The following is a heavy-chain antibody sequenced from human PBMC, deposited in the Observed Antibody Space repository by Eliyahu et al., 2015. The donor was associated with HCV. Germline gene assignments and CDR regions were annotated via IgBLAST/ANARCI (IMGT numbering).Heavy chain of an antibody. CDR2: ISGSGGST. CDR1: GFTFXSYA. V-gene: IGHV3-23*01. D-gene: IGHD3-22*01. J-gene: IGHJ4*02. Sequence: EVQLLESGGGLVQPGGSLRLSCAXSGFTFXSYAMSWVRQAPGKGLXWVSAISGSGGSTYYADSVKGRFTISRDNSKNTLYLQMNSLRAEDTAVYYCAKGDRTYYYDSSGRGYWGQGTLVTVSS. CDR3: AKGDRTYYYDSSGRGY.